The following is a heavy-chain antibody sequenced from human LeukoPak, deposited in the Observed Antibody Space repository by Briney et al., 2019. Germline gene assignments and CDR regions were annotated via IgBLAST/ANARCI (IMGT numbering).Heavy chain of an antibody. J-gene: IGHJ1*01. CDR2: VYTSGST. CDR3: ARGHDSSGYYRAAEYFQH. Sequence: SQTLSLTCTVSGGSISSGSYYWGWIRQPAGRGLEWIGRVYTSGSTNYNPSLKSRVTISVDTPKNQFSLKLSSVTAADTGVYYCARGHDSSGYYRAAEYFQHWGQGTLVTVSS. V-gene: IGHV4-61*02. CDR1: GGSISSGSYY. D-gene: IGHD3-22*01.